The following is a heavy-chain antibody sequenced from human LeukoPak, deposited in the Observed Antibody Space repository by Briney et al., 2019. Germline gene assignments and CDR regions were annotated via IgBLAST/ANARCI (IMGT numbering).Heavy chain of an antibody. D-gene: IGHD3-3*01. J-gene: IGHJ2*01. V-gene: IGHV3-30*02. CDR2: IRYDGSNK. CDR1: GFTFSSYG. Sequence: GRSLRLSCAASGFTFSSYGMHWVRQAPGKGLEWVAFIRYDGSNKYYADSVKGRFTISRDNSKNTLYLQMNSLRAEDTAVYYCAKDHRVTIFGVVTLYWYFDLWGRGTLVTVPS. CDR3: AKDHRVTIFGVVTLYWYFDL.